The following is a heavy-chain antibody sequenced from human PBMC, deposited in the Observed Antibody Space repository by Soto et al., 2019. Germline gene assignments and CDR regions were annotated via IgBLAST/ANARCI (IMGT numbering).Heavy chain of an antibody. CDR2: IVYRGST. J-gene: IGHJ5*02. D-gene: IGHD2-21*01. CDR1: GGSISTSRSY. V-gene: IGHV4-39*01. Sequence: QLQLLESGPGLVKASETLSLTCNVSGGSISTSRSYWAWIRQPPGKVLEWLANIVYRGSTYYNPSLASRVTVSVDTSKNEFSLKLRSVTAADTAVYYCARQTTTGDTDLWFDPWGQGTLVTVSS. CDR3: ARQTTTGDTDLWFDP.